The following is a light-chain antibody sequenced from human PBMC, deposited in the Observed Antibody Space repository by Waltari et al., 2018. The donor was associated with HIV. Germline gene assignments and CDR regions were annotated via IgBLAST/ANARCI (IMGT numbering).Light chain of an antibody. CDR1: SSDVGGYNF. J-gene: IGLJ2*01. CDR2: EVS. CDR3: SSYTSSSTVV. Sequence: QSALTQPASVSGSPGQSIPISCTGTSSDVGGYNFVSWYQQHPGKAPKLMLYEVSNRPSGVSNRFSGSKSGNTASLTISGLQAEDEADYSCSSYTSSSTVVFGGGTKLTVL. V-gene: IGLV2-14*01.